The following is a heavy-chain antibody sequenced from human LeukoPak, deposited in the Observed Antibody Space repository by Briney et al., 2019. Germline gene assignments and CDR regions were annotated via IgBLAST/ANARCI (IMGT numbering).Heavy chain of an antibody. J-gene: IGHJ6*03. CDR1: GGSISSDTYY. CDR2: IYHSGST. CDR3: ASYDGEIAASDYYYMDV. V-gene: IGHV4-39*07. Sequence: KPSETLSLTCTVSGGSISSDTYYWAWIRQPPGRGLEWIGSIYHSGSTYYNPSLKSRVTMSVDRSKNQFSLNLTSVTAADTAVYYCASYDGEIAASDYYYMDVWGKGTTVTVSS. D-gene: IGHD6-13*01.